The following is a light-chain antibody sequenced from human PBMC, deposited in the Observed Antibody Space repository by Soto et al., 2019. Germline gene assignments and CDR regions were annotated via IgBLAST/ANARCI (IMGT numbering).Light chain of an antibody. CDR2: GAS. CDR3: HQYVGSPQT. CDR1: QSISNNY. V-gene: IGKV3-20*01. Sequence: EIVLTQSPGTLSLSPGERATLSYRASQSISNNYLAWYQQKPGQAPRLLIYGASSRATGIPDRFSGSGSGTDFTLTISRLEPEDFAVYFCHQYVGSPQTFGQGTKVEIK. J-gene: IGKJ1*01.